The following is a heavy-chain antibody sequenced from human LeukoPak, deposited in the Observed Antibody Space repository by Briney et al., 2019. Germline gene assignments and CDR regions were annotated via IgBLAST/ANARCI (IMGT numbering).Heavy chain of an antibody. D-gene: IGHD2-15*01. Sequence: KPSETLSLTCTVSGGSISSYYWSWIRQPPGKGLEWIGYIYYSGSTNYNPSLKSRVTISVDTSKNQFSLKLRSVTAAETAVYYCARTTEGYCRGGSCFYYYYYMDVWGKGTTVTDSS. CDR2: IYYSGST. CDR1: GGSISSYY. CDR3: ARTTEGYCRGGSCFYYYYYMDV. J-gene: IGHJ6*03. V-gene: IGHV4-59*01.